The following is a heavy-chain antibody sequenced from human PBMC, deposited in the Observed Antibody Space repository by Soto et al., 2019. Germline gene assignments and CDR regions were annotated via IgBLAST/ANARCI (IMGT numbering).Heavy chain of an antibody. CDR2: INPEGTST. V-gene: IGHV3-74*01. J-gene: IGHJ4*02. CDR3: ASPLGSAGLAY. D-gene: IGHD2-15*01. CDR1: GFTLSSYW. Sequence: EVQLVESGGGLVQPGGSLRLSCAASGFTLSSYWMHWVRQAPGKGLVWVSRINPEGTSTTYADSVRGRFTFSRDNAKNTLYLQMNSLTAEDTAVYYCASPLGSAGLAYWGQGPLVTVSS.